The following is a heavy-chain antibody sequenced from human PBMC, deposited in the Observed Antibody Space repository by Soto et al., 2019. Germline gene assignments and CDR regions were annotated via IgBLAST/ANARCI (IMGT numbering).Heavy chain of an antibody. CDR2: ISYDGSNK. J-gene: IGHJ6*02. V-gene: IGHV3-30*18. Sequence: LRLSCAACGFTFSSYGIHWVRQAPGKGLEWVAVISYDGSNKYYADSVKGRFTISRDNSKNTLYLQMNSLRAEDTAVYYCAKDSAVPAAIVSYGMDVWGQGTTVTVSS. D-gene: IGHD2-2*02. CDR3: AKDSAVPAAIVSYGMDV. CDR1: GFTFSSYG.